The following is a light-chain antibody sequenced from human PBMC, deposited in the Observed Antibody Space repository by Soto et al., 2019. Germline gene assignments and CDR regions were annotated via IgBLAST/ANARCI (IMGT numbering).Light chain of an antibody. CDR1: QIAPSSN. J-gene: IGKJ3*01. CDR3: QHYGT. CDR2: GAS. V-gene: IGKV3-20*01. Sequence: TGLTQSPGTLSLSPGERVTLSCRTSQIAPSSNLAWYQQKPGQAPRLLIYGASSRATGIPDRFSGSGSGTDFTLTVSRLEPEDFAVYFCQHYGTFGPGTKVDLK.